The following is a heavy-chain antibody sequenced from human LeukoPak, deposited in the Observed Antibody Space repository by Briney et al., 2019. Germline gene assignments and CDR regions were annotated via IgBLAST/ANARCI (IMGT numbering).Heavy chain of an antibody. D-gene: IGHD2-2*01. CDR1: GFTFSSYG. Sequence: GGTLRLSCAASGFTFSSYGMSWVRQAPGKGLEWVSAISGSGGSTYYADSVKGRFTISRDNSKNTLYLQMNSLRAEDTAVYYCAKDQIVVVPASTFDYWGQGTLVTVSS. CDR2: ISGSGGST. V-gene: IGHV3-23*01. CDR3: AKDQIVVVPASTFDY. J-gene: IGHJ4*02.